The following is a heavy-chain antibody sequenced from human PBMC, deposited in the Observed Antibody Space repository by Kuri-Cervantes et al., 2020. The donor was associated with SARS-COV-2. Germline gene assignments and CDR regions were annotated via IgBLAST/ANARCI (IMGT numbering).Heavy chain of an antibody. Sequence: ASVKVSCKASGYSFTSYGISWVRQAPGQGLEWMGWISTYNSNLKYAQKFQGRVTMTTDTSTSTAYMELRSLRSDDTAVYYCARDAFDSSGYQLVDYWGQGTLVTVSS. CDR1: GYSFTSYG. V-gene: IGHV1-18*04. D-gene: IGHD3-22*01. CDR2: ISTYNSNL. CDR3: ARDAFDSSGYQLVDY. J-gene: IGHJ4*02.